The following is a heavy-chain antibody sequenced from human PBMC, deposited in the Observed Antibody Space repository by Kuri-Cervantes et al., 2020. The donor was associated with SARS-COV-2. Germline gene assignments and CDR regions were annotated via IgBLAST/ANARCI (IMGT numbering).Heavy chain of an antibody. D-gene: IGHD3-3*01. V-gene: IGHV3-21*01. CDR3: AKTEEGQGFWSGDYYYYHYGMDV. CDR2: ISSSSSYI. Sequence: GGSLRLSCAASGFTFSSYSMNWVRQAPGKGLEWVSSISSSSSYIYYADSVKGRFTISRDNAKNSLYLQMNSLRAEDTAVYFCAKTEEGQGFWSGDYYYYHYGMDVWGQGTTVTVSS. J-gene: IGHJ6*02. CDR1: GFTFSSYS.